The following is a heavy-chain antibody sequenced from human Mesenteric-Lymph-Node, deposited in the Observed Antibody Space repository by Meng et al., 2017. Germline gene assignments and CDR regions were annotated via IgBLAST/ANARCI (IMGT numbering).Heavy chain of an antibody. V-gene: IGHV1-58*01. CDR3: AAVGYCSGDCYETQLFDY. CDR1: GFTFTSSA. J-gene: IGHJ4*02. D-gene: IGHD2-21*02. Sequence: SVKVSCKASGFTFTSSAVQWVRQARGQRLEWIGWIVVGSGNTNYAQKFQERVTITRDMSTSTAYMELSSLRSEDTAVYYCAAVGYCSGDCYETQLFDYWGQGTLVTVSS. CDR2: IVVGSGNT.